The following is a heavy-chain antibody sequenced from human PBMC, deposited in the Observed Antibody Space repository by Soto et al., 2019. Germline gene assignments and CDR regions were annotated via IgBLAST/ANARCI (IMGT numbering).Heavy chain of an antibody. CDR2: IPHDGGH. CDR3: VRGHSPGTGWHINT. V-gene: IGHV3-30*09. Sequence: GGSLRLSCACSVFIFISYSIHWVRQAPGKGLEWAAVIPHDGGHYYADSVKGRFALSRDNSGNTVYLQMSSLRPEDTAVYYCVRGHSPGTGWHINTWGRGTLVTVSS. J-gene: IGHJ5*02. CDR1: VFIFISYS. D-gene: IGHD6-19*01.